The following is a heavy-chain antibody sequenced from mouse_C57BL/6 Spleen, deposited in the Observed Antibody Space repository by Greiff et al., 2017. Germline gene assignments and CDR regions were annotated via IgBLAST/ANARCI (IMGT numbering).Heavy chain of an antibody. V-gene: IGHV1-64*01. CDR2: IHPNSGST. CDR1: GYTFTSYW. CDR3: AREVYYDGYAMDY. D-gene: IGHD2-3*01. J-gene: IGHJ4*01. Sequence: VQLQQPGAELVKPGASVKLSCKASGYTFTSYWMHWVKQRPGQGLEWIGMIHPNSGSTNYNEKFKSKATLTVDKSSSTAYMQLSSLTSEDSAVYYCAREVYYDGYAMDYWGQGTSVTVSS.